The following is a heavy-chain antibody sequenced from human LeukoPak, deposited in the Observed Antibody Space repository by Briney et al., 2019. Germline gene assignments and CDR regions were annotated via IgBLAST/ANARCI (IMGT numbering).Heavy chain of an antibody. CDR3: AREKLGSDY. Sequence: GGSLRLSCAASGFTFSSYSRNWVRQAPGKGLEWVSYISSSSSTIYYADSVKGRFTISRDNAKNSLYLQMNSLRAEDTAVYYCAREKLGSDYWGQGTLVTVSS. J-gene: IGHJ4*02. CDR2: ISSSSSTI. D-gene: IGHD3-16*01. CDR1: GFTFSSYS. V-gene: IGHV3-48*01.